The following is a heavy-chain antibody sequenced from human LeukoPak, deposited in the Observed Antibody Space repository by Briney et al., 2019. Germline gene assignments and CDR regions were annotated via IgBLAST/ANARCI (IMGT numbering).Heavy chain of an antibody. Sequence: PGRSLRLSCAASGFTFSSYGMHWVRQAPGKGLEWVAVISYDGSNKYYADSVKGRFTISRDNSKNTLYLQMNSLRAEDTAVYYCARDGRYCSGDSCYWGWYFDLWGRGTLVTVSS. CDR3: ARDGRYCSGDSCYWGWYFDL. CDR2: ISYDGSNK. D-gene: IGHD2-15*01. J-gene: IGHJ2*01. CDR1: GFTFSSYG. V-gene: IGHV3-30*03.